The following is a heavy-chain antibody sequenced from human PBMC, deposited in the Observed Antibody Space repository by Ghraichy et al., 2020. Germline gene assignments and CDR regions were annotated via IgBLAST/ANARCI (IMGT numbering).Heavy chain of an antibody. CDR3: ARVSFYGSGSYYSDY. J-gene: IGHJ4*02. V-gene: IGHV3-48*02. CDR2: ISSGSTSI. D-gene: IGHD3-10*01. Sequence: GSLRLSCAASGFTFSSYTMIWVRQAPGMGLEWVSYISSGSTSIYYADSVKGRFTISRDNAKNSLYLQMDSLRDEDTAVYYCARVSFYGSGSYYSDYWGQGTLVTVSS. CDR1: GFTFSSYT.